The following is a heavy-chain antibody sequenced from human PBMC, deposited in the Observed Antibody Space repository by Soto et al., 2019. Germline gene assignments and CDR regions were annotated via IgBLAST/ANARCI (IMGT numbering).Heavy chain of an antibody. V-gene: IGHV3-30-3*01. J-gene: IGHJ4*02. CDR2: ISYDGSNK. D-gene: IGHD3-10*01. Sequence: GGSLRLSCAASGFTFSSYAMHWVRQAPGKGLEWVAVISYDGSNKYYADSVKGRFTISRDNSKNTLYLQMNSLRAEDTAVYYCARDRREYYYGSGSYSIFDYWGQGT. CDR1: GFTFSSYA. CDR3: ARDRREYYYGSGSYSIFDY.